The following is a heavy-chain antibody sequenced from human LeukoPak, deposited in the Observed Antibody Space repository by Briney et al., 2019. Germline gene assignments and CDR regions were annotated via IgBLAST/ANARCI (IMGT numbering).Heavy chain of an antibody. Sequence: GGSLRLSCAASGFTVSSNYMSWVRQAPGMGLEWVSVIYSGGTAYYADSVKGRFTISRDNSKNMLYLQMNSLRAEDTAVYYCTREPGTDYRKYYFDYWGQGTLVTVSS. CDR1: GFTVSSNY. V-gene: IGHV3-53*01. J-gene: IGHJ4*02. CDR2: IYSGGTA. D-gene: IGHD3/OR15-3a*01. CDR3: TREPGTDYRKYYFDY.